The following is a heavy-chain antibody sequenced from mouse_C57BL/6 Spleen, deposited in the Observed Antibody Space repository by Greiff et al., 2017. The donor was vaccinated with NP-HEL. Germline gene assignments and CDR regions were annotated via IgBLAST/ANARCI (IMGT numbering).Heavy chain of an antibody. J-gene: IGHJ3*01. D-gene: IGHD1-3*01. CDR2: ISDGGSYT. CDR1: GFTFSSYA. Sequence: EVMLVESGGGLVKPGGSLKLSCAASGFTFSSYAMSWVRQTPEKRLEWVATISDGGSYTYYPDNVKGRFTISRDNAKNNLYLQMSHLKSEDTAMYYCAREGELTGPWLAYWGQGTLVTVSA. CDR3: AREGELTGPWLAY. V-gene: IGHV5-4*01.